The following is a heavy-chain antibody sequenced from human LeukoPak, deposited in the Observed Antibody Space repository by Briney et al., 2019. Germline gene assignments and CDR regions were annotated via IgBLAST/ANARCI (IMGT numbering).Heavy chain of an antibody. Sequence: GGSLRLSCAASGFTFSIYAMNWVRQAPGKGLEWVSSISANGGETHYADSVKGRFTISRDNSKNTLYLQTNSLRANDTALYYCAKRLAQTKGFDYWGQGILVTVSS. CDR1: GFTFSIYA. CDR2: ISANGGET. CDR3: AKRLAQTKGFDY. V-gene: IGHV3-23*01. J-gene: IGHJ4*02. D-gene: IGHD2-21*01.